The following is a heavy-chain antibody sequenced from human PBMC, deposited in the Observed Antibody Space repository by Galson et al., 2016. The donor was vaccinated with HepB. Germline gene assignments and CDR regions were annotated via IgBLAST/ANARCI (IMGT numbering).Heavy chain of an antibody. CDR3: ARVATVVSPDGYFLDY. J-gene: IGHJ4*02. CDR1: GFTFSSFG. V-gene: IGHV3-33*01. D-gene: IGHD4-23*01. CDR2: IWYDGSNK. Sequence: SLRLSCAASGFTFSSFGMHWVRQAPGKGLEWVAVIWYDGSNKYYADSVKGRFTISRDNSNNTLYLQMNSLRAEDTAVYYCARVATVVSPDGYFLDYWGQGTLVTVSS.